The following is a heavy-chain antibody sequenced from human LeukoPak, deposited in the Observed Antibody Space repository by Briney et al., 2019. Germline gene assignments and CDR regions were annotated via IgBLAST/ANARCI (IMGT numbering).Heavy chain of an antibody. D-gene: IGHD3-10*01. CDR3: ARDFFRGVIAY. Sequence: GGSLRLSCAAPGFTFSSYNMNWVRQAPGKGLEWVSSISSSSSYIYYADSVKGRFTISRDNAKNSLYLQMNSLSVEDTAVYYCARDFFRGVIAYWGQGTLVTVSS. J-gene: IGHJ4*02. CDR1: GFTFSSYN. V-gene: IGHV3-21*01. CDR2: ISSSSSYI.